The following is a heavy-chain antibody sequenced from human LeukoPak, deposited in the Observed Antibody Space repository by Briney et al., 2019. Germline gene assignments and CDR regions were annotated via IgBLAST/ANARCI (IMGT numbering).Heavy chain of an antibody. CDR3: ANSRDGYNSLFDY. CDR1: RDTLRIYA. J-gene: IGHJ4*02. CDR2: ITPLFCTA. D-gene: IGHD5-24*01. V-gene: IGHV1-69*05. Sequence: ASVGVSCEASRDTLRIYALSCVRHAPGQGREWGGRITPLFCTAHYTQKFQGRVTLTTHEHTSTPHRELSTVRSGHTTVYFCANSRDGYNSLFDYWGQGTLVTVSS.